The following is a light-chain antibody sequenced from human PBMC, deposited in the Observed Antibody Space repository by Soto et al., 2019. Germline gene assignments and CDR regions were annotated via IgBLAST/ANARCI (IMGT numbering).Light chain of an antibody. Sequence: EIVLTQSPGTLSLSPGERATLSCRASQSVSSSYLAWYQQKPGQAPRLLIYGASSRATGIPDRFSGSGSGTDVTIPISRLQHEEVAAYYCQQYGSSPPWTFGQGTKVEIK. CDR2: GAS. V-gene: IGKV3-20*01. J-gene: IGKJ1*01. CDR3: QQYGSSPPWT. CDR1: QSVSSSY.